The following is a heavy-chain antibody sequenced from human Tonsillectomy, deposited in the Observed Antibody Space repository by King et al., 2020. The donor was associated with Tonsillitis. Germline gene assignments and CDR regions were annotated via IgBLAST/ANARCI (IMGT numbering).Heavy chain of an antibody. J-gene: IGHJ4*02. Sequence: VQLVESGGGVVQPGGSLRLSCAPSGFTLNDYGMSWIRQAPGKGLEWVAYIRADGTNKYYADSVTGRFTISRDNSRNKLYLQMNSLRTEDTAVYYCAKRHHDSSGYYSGFDSWGQGTLVTVSS. CDR2: IRADGTNK. D-gene: IGHD3-22*01. V-gene: IGHV3-30*02. CDR3: AKRHHDSSGYYSGFDS. CDR1: GFTLNDYG.